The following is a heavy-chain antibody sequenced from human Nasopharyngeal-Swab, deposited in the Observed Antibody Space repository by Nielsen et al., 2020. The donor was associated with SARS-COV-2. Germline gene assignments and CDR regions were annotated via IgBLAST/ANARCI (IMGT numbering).Heavy chain of an antibody. CDR2: ISSSTSTI. V-gene: IGHV3-11*01. Sequence: WIRQPPGKGLEWVSYISSSTSTIYYADSVKGRFTIFRDNAKNSLYLQMNSLRAEDTAVYYCASTEGDYFDYWGQGTLVTVSS. CDR3: ASTEGDYFDY. J-gene: IGHJ4*02.